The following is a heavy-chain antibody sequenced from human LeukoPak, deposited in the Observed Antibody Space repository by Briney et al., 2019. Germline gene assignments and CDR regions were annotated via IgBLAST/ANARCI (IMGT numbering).Heavy chain of an antibody. D-gene: IGHD5-12*01. CDR2: IGGGGST. Sequence: GGSLRLSCAASGFTFSNYAMSWVRQAPGKGPEWVSLIGGGGSTYYADSVKGRFTISRDNSKNTLYLQMNSLRAEDTAVYYCAKRTYSGFFDYWGQGTLVTVSS. J-gene: IGHJ4*02. CDR1: GFTFSNYA. CDR3: AKRTYSGFFDY. V-gene: IGHV3-23*01.